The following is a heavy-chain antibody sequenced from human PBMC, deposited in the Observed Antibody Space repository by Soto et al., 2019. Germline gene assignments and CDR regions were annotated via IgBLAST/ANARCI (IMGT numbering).Heavy chain of an antibody. D-gene: IGHD3-16*01. CDR1: GFTFSDRY. CDR3: TIGGACPGPDFDY. CDR2: TKNKANSYTT. V-gene: IGHV3-72*01. Sequence: PGGSLRLSCAASGFTFSDRYMDWVRQAPGKGLEWVGRTKNKANSYTTEYAASVKGRFTISRDDSRNSVYLQMNSLKTDDTAVYYCTIGGACPGPDFDYWGQGTLVTVSS. J-gene: IGHJ4*02.